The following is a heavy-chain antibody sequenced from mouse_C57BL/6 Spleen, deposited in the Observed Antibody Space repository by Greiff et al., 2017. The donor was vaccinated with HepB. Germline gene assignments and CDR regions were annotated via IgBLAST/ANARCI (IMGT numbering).Heavy chain of an antibody. V-gene: IGHV5-6*01. CDR1: GFTFSSYG. CDR2: ISSGGSYT. CDR3: ASRGSNFHFYAMDY. Sequence: EVQGVESGGDLVKPGGSLKLSCAASGFTFSSYGMSWVRQTPDKRLEWVATISSGGSYTYYPDSVKGRFTISRDNAKNTLYLQMSSLKSEDTAVYYCASRGSNFHFYAMDYWGQGTSVTVAS. J-gene: IGHJ4*01. D-gene: IGHD2-5*01.